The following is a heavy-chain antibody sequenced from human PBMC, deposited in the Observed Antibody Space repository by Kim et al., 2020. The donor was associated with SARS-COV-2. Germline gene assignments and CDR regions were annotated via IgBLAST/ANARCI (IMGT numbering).Heavy chain of an antibody. CDR1: GFTFSSYA. CDR3: AREKAYCSSTSCQAYYY. J-gene: IGHJ6*01. CDR2: ISYDGSNK. Sequence: GRSLRLSCAASGFTFSSYAMHWVRQAPGKGLEWVAVISYDGSNKYYADSVKGRFTISRDNSKNTQYLQMNSLRAEDTAVYYCAREKAYCSSTSCQAYYY. D-gene: IGHD2-2*01. V-gene: IGHV3-30-3*01.